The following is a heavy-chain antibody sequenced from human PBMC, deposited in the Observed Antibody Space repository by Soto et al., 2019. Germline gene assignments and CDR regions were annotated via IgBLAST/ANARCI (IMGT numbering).Heavy chain of an antibody. CDR1: GFTFSAYG. CDR3: AKVTFSGDYYYSYGMDV. CDR2: ISYDGSSK. D-gene: IGHD1-26*01. Sequence: QEKLVESGGGVVQPGRSLRLSCAASGFTFSAYGMHWVRQAPGKGLEWVTVISYDGSSKYYADSVKGRFIVSRDNSKNTLYLQMNSLRPEDTAVYYCAKVTFSGDYYYSYGMDVWGQGITVTVSS. V-gene: IGHV3-30*18. J-gene: IGHJ6*02.